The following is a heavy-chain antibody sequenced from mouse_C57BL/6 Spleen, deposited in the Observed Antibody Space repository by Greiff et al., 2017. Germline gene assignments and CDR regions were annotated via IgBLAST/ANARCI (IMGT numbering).Heavy chain of an antibody. CDR2: ISSGSSTI. CDR3: ARGGDYYGSSLDY. J-gene: IGHJ2*01. D-gene: IGHD1-1*01. CDR1: GFTFSDYG. V-gene: IGHV5-17*01. Sequence: EVQVVESGGGLVKPGGSLKLSCAASGFTFSDYGMHWVRQAPEKGLEWVAYISSGSSTIYYADTVKGRFTISRDNAKNTLFLQMTSLRSEDTAMYYCARGGDYYGSSLDYWGQGTTLTVSS.